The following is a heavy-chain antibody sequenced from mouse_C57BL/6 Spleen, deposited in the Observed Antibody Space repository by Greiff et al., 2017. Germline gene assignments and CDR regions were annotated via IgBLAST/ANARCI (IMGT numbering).Heavy chain of an antibody. J-gene: IGHJ3*01. D-gene: IGHD2-3*01. V-gene: IGHV5-16*01. CDR2: INYDGSST. CDR3: ARVDDGYSFAY. Sequence: EVQRVESEGGLVQPGSSMKLSCTASGFTFSDYYMAWVRQVPEKGLEWVANINYDGSSTYYLDSLKSRFIISRDNAKNILYLQMSSLKSEDTATYYCARVDDGYSFAYWGQGTLVTVSA. CDR1: GFTFSDYY.